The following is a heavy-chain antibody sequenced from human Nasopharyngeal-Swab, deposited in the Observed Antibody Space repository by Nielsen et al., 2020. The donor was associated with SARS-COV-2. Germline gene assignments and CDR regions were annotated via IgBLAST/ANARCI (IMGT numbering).Heavy chain of an antibody. CDR3: ARAGDAYDFWSGYPDYYGMDV. J-gene: IGHJ6*02. V-gene: IGHV4-61*02. CDR2: IYTSGST. Sequence: SKTLSLTCTVSGGSISSGSYYWSWIRQPAGKGLEWIGRIYTSGSTNYNPSLKSRVTISVDTSKNQFSLKLSSVTAADTAVYYCARAGDAYDFWSGYPDYYGMDVWGQGTTVTVSS. D-gene: IGHD3-3*01. CDR1: GGSISSGSYY.